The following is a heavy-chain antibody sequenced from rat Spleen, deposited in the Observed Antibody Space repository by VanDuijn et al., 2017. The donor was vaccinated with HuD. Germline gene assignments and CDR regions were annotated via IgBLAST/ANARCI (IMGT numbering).Heavy chain of an antibody. CDR2: IWGKGNT. CDR1: GFSLSSYG. Sequence: QVQLKESGPGLVKPSLTLSLTCTVSGFSLSSYGVIWVRQPPGKGLEWMGVIWGKGNTNYNSALKSRLSISRDTSKSQVFLKMNNLQTEDTAMYCCARSGTTGRVMDAWGQGASVTVSS. D-gene: IGHD5-1*01. V-gene: IGHV2-13*01. J-gene: IGHJ4*01. CDR3: ARSGTTGRVMDA.